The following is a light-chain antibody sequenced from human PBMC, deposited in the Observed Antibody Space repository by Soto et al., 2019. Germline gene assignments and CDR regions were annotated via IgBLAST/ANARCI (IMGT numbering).Light chain of an antibody. CDR3: CSYAGFAI. CDR1: NSDVGNFNF. V-gene: IGLV2-23*01. Sequence: QSALTQPASVSGSPGQSITISCTVTNSDVGNFNFVSWYRHHPGKAPQLMIYEDNKRPSGVSHRFSGSKSGNTASLTISGLQAEGEADYYCCSYAGFAIFGGGTKLTVL. J-gene: IGLJ2*01. CDR2: EDN.